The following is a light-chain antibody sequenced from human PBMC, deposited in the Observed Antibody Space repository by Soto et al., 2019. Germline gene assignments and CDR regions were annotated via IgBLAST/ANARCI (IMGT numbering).Light chain of an antibody. CDR1: QSVSSSY. Sequence: EIGLTQSPGTLAFSPGERGTLSCRASQSVSSSYLAWYQQKPGQAPRLLIYGASSRATGIPDRFSGSGSGTDFTLTISRLEPEDFAVYYCQQYGSSPRTFGQGTRLEIK. CDR3: QQYGSSPRT. CDR2: GAS. V-gene: IGKV3-20*01. J-gene: IGKJ5*01.